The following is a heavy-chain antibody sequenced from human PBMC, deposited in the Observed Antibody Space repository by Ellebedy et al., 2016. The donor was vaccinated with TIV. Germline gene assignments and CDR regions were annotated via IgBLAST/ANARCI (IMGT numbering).Heavy chain of an antibody. J-gene: IGHJ6*02. CDR2: TRNKANSYTT. V-gene: IGHV3-72*01. CDR1: GFTFSDHY. CDR3: ARGVVENFYFYYGMDV. D-gene: IGHD2-15*01. Sequence: GESLKISCAASGFTFSDHYMEWVRQAPGKGLEWVGRTRNKANSYTTEYSASVKGRFTISRDDSKNSLYLQMNSLKTEETAVYYCARGVVENFYFYYGMDVWGQGTTVTVSS.